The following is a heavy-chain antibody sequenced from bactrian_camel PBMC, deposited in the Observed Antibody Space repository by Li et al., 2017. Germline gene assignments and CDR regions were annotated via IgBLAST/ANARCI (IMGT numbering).Heavy chain of an antibody. V-gene: IGHV3S33*01. CDR2: ILSDGPTT. Sequence: HVQLVESGGGSVQAGGSLRLSCTYTRRPNYVTWFRQGPGSGREGVASILSDGPTTYADSVKGRFTISRDNTKNTLYLQMNSLAPEDTAMYYCAADPYRGGYCSASDEYEYWGQGTQVTVS. J-gene: IGHJ4*01. CDR3: AADPYRGGYCSASDEYEY. CDR1: YTRRPNY. D-gene: IGHD2*01.